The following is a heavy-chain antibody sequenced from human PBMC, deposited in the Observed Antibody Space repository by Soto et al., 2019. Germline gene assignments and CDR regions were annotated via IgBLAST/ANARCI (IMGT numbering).Heavy chain of an antibody. J-gene: IGHJ3*02. V-gene: IGHV1-2*04. D-gene: IGHD2-8*01. CDR1: GHTFIDYY. CDR3: ARKYCTSGVCYNVFDI. Sequence: ASVKVSCKASGHTFIDYYRTRVRQAHGQGLEWMGWINPNSGATKYAKKFQGWVTMTRDTSISTTYMDLNRLTSDDTAVYYCARKYCTSGVCYNVFDIWG. CDR2: INPNSGAT.